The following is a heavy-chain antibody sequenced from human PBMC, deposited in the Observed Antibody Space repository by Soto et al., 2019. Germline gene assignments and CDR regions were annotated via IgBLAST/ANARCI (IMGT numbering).Heavy chain of an antibody. V-gene: IGHV1-18*01. J-gene: IGHJ6*02. CDR1: GYTFTSYG. CDR2: ISAYNGNT. Sequence: QVQLVQSGAEVKKPGASVKVSCKASGYTFTSYGISWVRQAPGQGLEWMGWISAYNGNTNYAQKLPGRVPMTTATSTSTGYMELRSLRSDDTAVYYCARVRGDIVVVPAATPYYYYGMDVWGQGTTVTFSS. D-gene: IGHD2-2*01. CDR3: ARVRGDIVVVPAATPYYYYGMDV.